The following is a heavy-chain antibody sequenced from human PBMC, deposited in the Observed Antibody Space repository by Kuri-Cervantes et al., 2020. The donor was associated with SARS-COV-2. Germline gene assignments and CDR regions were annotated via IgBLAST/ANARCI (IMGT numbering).Heavy chain of an antibody. CDR1: GLTFSTYA. Sequence: LSLTCAASGLTFSTYATYWVRQTPGKGLEWVALISYDGTNQYYTDSVKGRFTISRDNSKNTLFLQMNSLTAEDTAVYFCARGQIPAFHFDYWGQGALVTVSS. J-gene: IGHJ4*02. CDR3: ARGQIPAFHFDY. V-gene: IGHV3-30*04. D-gene: IGHD2-2*01. CDR2: ISYDGTNQ.